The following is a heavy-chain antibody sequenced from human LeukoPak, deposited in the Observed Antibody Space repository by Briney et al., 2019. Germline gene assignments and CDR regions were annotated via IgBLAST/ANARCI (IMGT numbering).Heavy chain of an antibody. V-gene: IGHV3-7*01. CDR3: ARKYYDFWSGYYSGLLDY. D-gene: IGHD3-3*01. Sequence: GGSLRLPCAASGSTFSSYWMIWVRQAPGKGLDGVANIKQAGSEKYYVDSVKGRFTISRENAKNSLYLQMNRLRVEDAAVYYCARKYYDFWSGYYSGLLDYWGQGTLVTVSS. J-gene: IGHJ4*02. CDR1: GSTFSSYW. CDR2: IKQAGSEK.